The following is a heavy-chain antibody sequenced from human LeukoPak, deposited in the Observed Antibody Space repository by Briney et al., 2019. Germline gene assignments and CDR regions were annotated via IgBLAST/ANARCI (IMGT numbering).Heavy chain of an antibody. CDR3: AKVRGPFDY. CDR2: VSETGDGT. CDR1: GFSFSSYA. Sequence: PGGSLRLSCAVSGFSFSSYAMSWVRQAPGKGLEWVSTVSETGDGTYYADSVKGRFIISRDNSKNTLYLQMNSLRAEDTAVYYCAKVRGPFDYWGQGTLVTVSS. V-gene: IGHV3-23*01. J-gene: IGHJ4*02.